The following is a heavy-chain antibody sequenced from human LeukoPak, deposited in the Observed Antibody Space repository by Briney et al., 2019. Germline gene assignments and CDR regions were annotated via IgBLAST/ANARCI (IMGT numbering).Heavy chain of an antibody. D-gene: IGHD6-19*01. J-gene: IGHJ4*02. CDR2: ISGSGGST. CDR3: AKRSAVAGPLDY. V-gene: IGHV3-23*01. CDR1: GFTFSSYA. Sequence: GGSLRLSCATSGFTFSSYAMSWVRQAPGKGLEWVSAISGSGGSTNYADSVKGRFTISRDNSKNTLYLQMNSLRAEDTAVYYCAKRSAVAGPLDYWGQGTLVTVSS.